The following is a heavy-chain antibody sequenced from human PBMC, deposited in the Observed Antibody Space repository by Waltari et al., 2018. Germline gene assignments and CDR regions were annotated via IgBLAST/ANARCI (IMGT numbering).Heavy chain of an antibody. Sequence: QVQLVQSGAEVKKPGSSVKVSCKASGGTFSSYAISWVRQAPGQGLEWMGGIIPIFGTANYAQKFQGRVTITADESTSTGYMELSSLRSEDTAVYYCARDDCSGGSCYPDYWGQGTLVTVSS. D-gene: IGHD2-15*01. CDR3: ARDDCSGGSCYPDY. CDR1: GGTFSSYA. J-gene: IGHJ4*02. V-gene: IGHV1-69*01. CDR2: IIPIFGTA.